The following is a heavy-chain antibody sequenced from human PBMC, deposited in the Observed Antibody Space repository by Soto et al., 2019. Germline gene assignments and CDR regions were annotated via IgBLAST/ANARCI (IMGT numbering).Heavy chain of an antibody. CDR2: IVVGSGNT. V-gene: IGHV1-58*02. CDR1: GFTFTSSA. J-gene: IGHJ6*03. Sequence: ASVKVSCKASGFTFTSSAMQWVRQARGQRLEWIGWIVVGSGNTNYAQKFQERVTITRDMSTSTAYMELSSLRSEDTAVYYCAATRTFRYYHYMDVWGKGTTVTVSS. CDR3: AATRTFRYYHYMDV. D-gene: IGHD3-3*02.